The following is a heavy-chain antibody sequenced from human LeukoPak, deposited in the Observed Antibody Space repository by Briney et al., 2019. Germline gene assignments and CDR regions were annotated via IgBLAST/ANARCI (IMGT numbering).Heavy chain of an antibody. V-gene: IGHV3-66*01. J-gene: IGHJ4*02. CDR1: GFTVSSNY. CDR3: ARDHEYSYGFSYYFDS. Sequence: GGSLRLPCAASGFTVSSNYMSWVRQAPGKGLEWVSVIYSGGSTFYADSVKGRFTISRDNSKNTLYLQMNSLRAEDTAVYYCARDHEYSYGFSYYFDSWGQGTLVTVSS. CDR2: IYSGGST. D-gene: IGHD5-18*01.